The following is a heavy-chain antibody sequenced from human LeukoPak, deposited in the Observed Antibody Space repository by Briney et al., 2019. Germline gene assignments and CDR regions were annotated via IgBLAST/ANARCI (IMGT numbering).Heavy chain of an antibody. CDR1: RFTFSSYA. J-gene: IGHJ4*02. CDR3: ARGGLFWSGYLNYFDY. V-gene: IGHV3-30*04. D-gene: IGHD3-3*01. Sequence: PGRSLRLSCAASRFTFSSYAMHWVRQAPGKGLEWVAVISYDGRNKNYADSVKGRFTISRDNSKNTLYLQMNNLTTEDTAVYYCARGGLFWSGYLNYFDYWGQGSLVTVSS. CDR2: ISYDGRNK.